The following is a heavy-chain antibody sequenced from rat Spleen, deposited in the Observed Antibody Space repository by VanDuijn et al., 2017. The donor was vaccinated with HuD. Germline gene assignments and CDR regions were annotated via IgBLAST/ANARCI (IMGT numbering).Heavy chain of an antibody. CDR1: GFTFSDYY. V-gene: IGHV5-29*01. J-gene: IGHJ2*01. Sequence: EVQLVESDGGLVQPGRSLKLSCAASGFTFSDYYMAWVRQAPTKGLEWVATISYDGNNTYYRDSVKGRFTISRDNAKSTLYLQMNSLRSEDTATYYCTRVNSGYGDYWGQGVMVTVSS. D-gene: IGHD4-3*01. CDR3: TRVNSGYGDY. CDR2: ISYDGNNT.